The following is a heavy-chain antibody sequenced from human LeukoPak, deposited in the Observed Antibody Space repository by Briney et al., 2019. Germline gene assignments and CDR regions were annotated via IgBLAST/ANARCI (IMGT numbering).Heavy chain of an antibody. CDR1: GYSFTTHY. Sequence: ASVRLSCKTSGYSFTTHYIHWVRQAPGQGPEWMGVMGPGDTATTYAQKFQKRVTLTEDTSATTVYMELRGLLSEDTAIYFCASAPEMFCAASRCVGNWFVLWGQGTLV. CDR2: MGPGDTAT. J-gene: IGHJ5*02. CDR3: ASAPEMFCAASRCVGNWFVL. V-gene: IGHV1-46*01. D-gene: IGHD1-14*01.